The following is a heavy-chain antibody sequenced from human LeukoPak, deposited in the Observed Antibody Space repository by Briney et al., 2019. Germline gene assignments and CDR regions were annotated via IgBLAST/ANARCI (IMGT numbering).Heavy chain of an antibody. V-gene: IGHV3-21*01. J-gene: IGHJ4*02. D-gene: IGHD6-19*01. CDR2: ISHSSSYI. CDR1: GFTFSNAW. Sequence: GGSLRLSCAASGFTFSNAWMSWVRQAPGKGLEWVSSISHSSSYIYYADSVKGRFTISRDNAKNSLYLQMNSLRAEDTAVYYCTRGAGTGWRFDSWGQGTLLTVSS. CDR3: TRGAGTGWRFDS.